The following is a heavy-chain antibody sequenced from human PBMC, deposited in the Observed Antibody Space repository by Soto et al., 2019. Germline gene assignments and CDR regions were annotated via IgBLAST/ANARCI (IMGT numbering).Heavy chain of an antibody. CDR3: ARGARADVDIVATYHFDY. CDR1: GGSFSGYY. Sequence: QVQLQQWGAGLLKPSETLSLTCAVYGGSFSGYYWSWIRQPPGKGLEWIGEINHSGSTNYNPSLKSRVTISVDTSKNQCSLKLSSVTASDTAVYYCARGARADVDIVATYHFDYWGQGTLVTVS. J-gene: IGHJ4*02. D-gene: IGHD5-12*01. CDR2: INHSGST. V-gene: IGHV4-34*01.